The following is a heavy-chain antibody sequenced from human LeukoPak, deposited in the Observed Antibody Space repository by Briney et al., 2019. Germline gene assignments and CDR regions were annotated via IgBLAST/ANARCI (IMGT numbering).Heavy chain of an antibody. J-gene: IGHJ4*02. CDR2: IRSDGRST. V-gene: IGHV3-74*01. CDR1: GFTFSYHW. D-gene: IGHD2-21*01. Sequence: GGSLRLSCAASGFTFSYHWMHWVRQAPGKRLVWVSRIRSDGRSTTYADSVRGRFTISRDNSKNTMYLQMSNLRVEDTAIYYCARGSLASHDYWGQGTLVTVSS. CDR3: ARGSLASHDY.